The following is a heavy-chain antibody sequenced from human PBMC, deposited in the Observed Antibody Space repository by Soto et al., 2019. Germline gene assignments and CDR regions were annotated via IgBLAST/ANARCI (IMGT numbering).Heavy chain of an antibody. CDR2: ISYDGSNK. Sequence: QVQLVESGGGVVQPGRSLRLSCAASGFTFSSYGMHWVRQAPGKGLEWVAVISYDGSNKYYGDSVKGRFTISRDNSKNTLYLQMNSLRAEDTAVYYCAKDLEATFDYWGQGTLVTVSS. V-gene: IGHV3-30*18. D-gene: IGHD1-26*01. CDR1: GFTFSSYG. CDR3: AKDLEATFDY. J-gene: IGHJ4*02.